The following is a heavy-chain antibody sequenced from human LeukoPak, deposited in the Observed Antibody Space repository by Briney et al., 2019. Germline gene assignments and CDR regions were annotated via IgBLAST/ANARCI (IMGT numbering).Heavy chain of an antibody. CDR1: GGSISSSSDY. J-gene: IGHJ4*02. Sequence: LSLTCTVSGGSISSSSDYWGWIRQAPGKGLEWVSYISSSGSTIYYADSVKGRFTISRDNAKNSLYLQMNSLRAEDTAVYYCARVQRTGYQKKSYFDYWGQGTLVTVSS. CDR3: ARVQRTGYQKKSYFDY. V-gene: IGHV3-11*04. CDR2: ISSSGSTI. D-gene: IGHD3/OR15-3a*01.